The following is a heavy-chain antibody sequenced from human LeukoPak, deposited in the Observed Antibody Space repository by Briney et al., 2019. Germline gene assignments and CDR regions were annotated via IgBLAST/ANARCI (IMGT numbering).Heavy chain of an antibody. J-gene: IGHJ5*02. Sequence: WETLSLTCTVSGDSISTYYWTWIRQPPGKGLEWIGYISDSGSTNYNPSLKSRVTISLDTSKNQFSLKLISLTAADTAAYYCARVEYGDYGWFDPWAREPWSPSPQ. D-gene: IGHD4-17*01. CDR1: GDSISTYY. CDR2: ISDSGST. CDR3: ARVEYGDYGWFDP. V-gene: IGHV4-59*01.